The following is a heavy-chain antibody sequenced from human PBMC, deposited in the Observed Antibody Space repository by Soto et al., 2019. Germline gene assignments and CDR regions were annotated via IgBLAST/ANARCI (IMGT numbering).Heavy chain of an antibody. V-gene: IGHV3-30-3*01. D-gene: IGHD3-22*01. CDR1: GFTFSRYA. CDR3: ARDPPSAVVVMTTWWYFDL. Sequence: ESGGGVVQPGRSPRLSCAASGFTFSRYAMHWVRQAPGKGLEWVAVISYDGSNKYYADSVKGRFTISRDNSKNTLYLQMNSLRAEDTAVYYCARDPPSAVVVMTTWWYFDLWGRGTLVTVSS. CDR2: ISYDGSNK. J-gene: IGHJ2*01.